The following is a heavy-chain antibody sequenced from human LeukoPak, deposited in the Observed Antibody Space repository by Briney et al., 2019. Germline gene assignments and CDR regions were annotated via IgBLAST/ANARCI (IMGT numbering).Heavy chain of an antibody. CDR1: GFTFSSYW. D-gene: IGHD4-23*01. J-gene: IGHJ4*02. CDR2: INHNGNVN. CDR3: ARDEDYSGNSDY. V-gene: IGHV3-7*03. Sequence: PGGSLRLSCAASGFTFSSYWMNWARQAPGKGLEWVASINHNGNVNYYVDSVKGRFTISRDNTENSLFLQMNSLRADDTAVYYCARDEDYSGNSDYWGQGTLVTVSS.